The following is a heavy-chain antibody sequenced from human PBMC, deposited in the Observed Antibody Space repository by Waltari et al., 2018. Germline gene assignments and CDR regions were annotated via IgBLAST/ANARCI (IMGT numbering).Heavy chain of an antibody. CDR3: ARHGLVVVAATDYYYMDV. CDR1: GGSFSGYY. CDR2: INHSGST. J-gene: IGHJ6*03. Sequence: QVQLQQWGAGLLKPSETLSLTCAVYGGSFSGYYWSWTRQPPGKGLEWIGEINHSGSTNYNPSLKSRVTISVDTSKNQFSLKLSSVTAADTAVYYCARHGLVVVAATDYYYMDVWGKGTTVTVSS. D-gene: IGHD2-15*01. V-gene: IGHV4-34*01.